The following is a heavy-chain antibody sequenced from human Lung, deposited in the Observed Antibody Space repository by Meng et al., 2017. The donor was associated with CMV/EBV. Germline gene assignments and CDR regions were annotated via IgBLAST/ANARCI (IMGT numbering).Heavy chain of an antibody. Sequence: QVKMVTFVPEMKNPVAVLKVSCKASGYTFSSYTLNWVRQAHGRSLEWMGWISTNTGTPTYTQGFTGRFVFSFDTSVSTAYLQISSLKAEDTAVYYCARGGNFDPWGQGTLVTVSS. V-gene: IGHV7-4-1*02. D-gene: IGHD2/OR15-2a*01. CDR3: ARGGNFDP. CDR2: ISTNTGTP. J-gene: IGHJ5*02. CDR1: GYTFSSYT.